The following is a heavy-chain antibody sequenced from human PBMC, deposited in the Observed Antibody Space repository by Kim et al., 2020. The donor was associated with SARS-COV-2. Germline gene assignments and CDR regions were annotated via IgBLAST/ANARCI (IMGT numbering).Heavy chain of an antibody. D-gene: IGHD2-2*01. J-gene: IGHJ5*02. CDR2: IYTSGST. Sequence: SETLSLTCTVSGGSISSYYWSWIRQPAGKGLEWIGRIYTSGSTNYNPSLKSRVTMSVDTSKNQFSLKLSSVTAADTAVYYCARDHCSSTSCYDWFDPWGQGTLVTVSS. V-gene: IGHV4-4*07. CDR3: ARDHCSSTSCYDWFDP. CDR1: GGSISSYY.